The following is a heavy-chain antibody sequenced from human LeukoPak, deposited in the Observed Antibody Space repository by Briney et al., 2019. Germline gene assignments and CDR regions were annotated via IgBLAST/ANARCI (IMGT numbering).Heavy chain of an antibody. Sequence: SSETLSLTCAVYGGSFSGYYWGWIRQPPGKGLEWIGEINHSGSTNYNPSLKSRVTISVDTSKNQFSLKLSSVTAADTAVYYCARDRRVARTTSYFDYWGQGTLVTVSS. J-gene: IGHJ4*02. CDR3: ARDRRVARTTSYFDY. CDR1: GGSFSGYY. CDR2: INHSGST. V-gene: IGHV4-34*01. D-gene: IGHD2-15*01.